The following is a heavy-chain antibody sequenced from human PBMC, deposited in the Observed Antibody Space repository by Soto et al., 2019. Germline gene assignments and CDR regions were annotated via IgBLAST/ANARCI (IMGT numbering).Heavy chain of an antibody. CDR3: ARGGRYCSRTSCYVPYYYGMDV. CDR2: INHSGST. CDR1: GGSFSGYY. J-gene: IGHJ6*02. Sequence: SETLSLTCAVYGGSFSGYYWSWIRQPPGKGLEWIGEINHSGSTNYNPSLKSRVTISVDTSKNQFSLKLSSVTAADTAVYYCARGGRYCSRTSCYVPYYYGMDVWGQGTTVTVSS. V-gene: IGHV4-34*01. D-gene: IGHD2-2*01.